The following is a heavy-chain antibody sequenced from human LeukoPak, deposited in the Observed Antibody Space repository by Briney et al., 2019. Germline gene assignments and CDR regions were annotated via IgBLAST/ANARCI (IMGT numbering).Heavy chain of an antibody. CDR2: INPNSGGT. CDR3: ARGRHGDPFGY. V-gene: IGHV1-2*02. D-gene: IGHD4-17*01. J-gene: IGHJ4*02. Sequence: ASVKVSCKASGYTFTGYYMHWVPQAPGQGLEWMGWINPNSGGTNYAQKFQGRVTMTRDTSISTAYMELGRLRSDDTAVYYRARGRHGDPFGYWGQGTLVTVSS. CDR1: GYTFTGYY.